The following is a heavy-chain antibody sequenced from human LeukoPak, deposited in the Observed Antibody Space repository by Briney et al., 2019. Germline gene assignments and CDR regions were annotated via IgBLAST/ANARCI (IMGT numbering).Heavy chain of an antibody. CDR3: ARGRRMPEWLVYFDY. V-gene: IGHV4-34*01. Sequence: SETLSLTCAVYGGSFSGYYWSWIRQPPGKGLEWIGEINHSGSTNYNPSLKSRVTISVDTSKNQFSLKLSSVTAADTAVYYCARGRRMPEWLVYFDYWGQGTLVTVSS. J-gene: IGHJ4*02. D-gene: IGHD6-19*01. CDR2: INHSGST. CDR1: GGSFSGYY.